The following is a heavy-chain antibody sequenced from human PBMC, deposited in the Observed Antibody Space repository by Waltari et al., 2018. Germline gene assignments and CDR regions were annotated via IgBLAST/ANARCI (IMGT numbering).Heavy chain of an antibody. Sequence: QVQLQQWGAGLLKPSETLSLTCAVYGGSFSGYYWSWTRQPPGKGLEWIGEINHSGSTNYNPSLKSRVTISVDTSKNQFSLKLSSVTAADTAVYYCARGRYRERAFDIWGQGTMVTVSS. CDR1: GGSFSGYY. CDR3: ARGRYRERAFDI. J-gene: IGHJ3*02. CDR2: INHSGST. D-gene: IGHD3-9*01. V-gene: IGHV4-34*01.